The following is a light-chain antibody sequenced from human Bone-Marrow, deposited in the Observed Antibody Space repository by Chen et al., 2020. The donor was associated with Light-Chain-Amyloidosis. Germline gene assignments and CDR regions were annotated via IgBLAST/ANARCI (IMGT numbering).Light chain of an antibody. J-gene: IGKJ5*01. CDR1: QSINSS. V-gene: IGKV3-11*01. Sequence: EIVFTPSPATLSLYPGERATLACRASQSINSSLAWDHQKPGQAPRLLIYDASDRATDIPARFSGSGSGTDFTLTISSLEPEDFAVYYCQQRKDWPITFGQGTRLEIK. CDR2: DAS. CDR3: QQRKDWPIT.